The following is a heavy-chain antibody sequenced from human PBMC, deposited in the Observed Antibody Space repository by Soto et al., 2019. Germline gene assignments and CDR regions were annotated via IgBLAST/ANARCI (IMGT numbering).Heavy chain of an antibody. CDR1: GFTFSSYA. Sequence: PGGSLRLCCAASGFTFSSYAMSWVRQAPGKGLEWVSAISGSGGSTYYADSVKGRFTISRDNSKNTLYLQMNSLRAEDTAVYYCAKSTTGYCSSTSCYAKYYFDYWGQGTLVTVSS. J-gene: IGHJ4*02. V-gene: IGHV3-23*01. CDR2: ISGSGGST. D-gene: IGHD2-2*01. CDR3: AKSTTGYCSSTSCYAKYYFDY.